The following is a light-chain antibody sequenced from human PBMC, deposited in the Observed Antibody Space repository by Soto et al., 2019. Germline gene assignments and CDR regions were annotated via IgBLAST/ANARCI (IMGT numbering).Light chain of an antibody. Sequence: DIQMTQSPSSLSASVGDRVTITCRASQSISSYLNWYQQKPGKAPMLLIYAASSLQSGVPSRFSGSGSVTDFTLTISSLQPEDFATYYCQQSYSTPPWTFGQGTKVEIK. V-gene: IGKV1-39*01. CDR2: AAS. CDR1: QSISSY. CDR3: QQSYSTPPWT. J-gene: IGKJ1*01.